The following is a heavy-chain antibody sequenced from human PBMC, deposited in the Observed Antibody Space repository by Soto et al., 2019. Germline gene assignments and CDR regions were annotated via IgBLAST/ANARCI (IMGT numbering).Heavy chain of an antibody. D-gene: IGHD2-21*01. CDR1: AFTFTSSA. Sequence: SVKVSCKASAFTFTSSAMQWVRQARGQRLEWIGCIVVGSGNTNYAQKFQERVTITRDMSTSTAYMELSSLRSEDTAVYYCAAMGDDYWGQGTLVTVSS. J-gene: IGHJ4*02. CDR3: AAMGDDY. CDR2: IVVGSGNT. V-gene: IGHV1-58*02.